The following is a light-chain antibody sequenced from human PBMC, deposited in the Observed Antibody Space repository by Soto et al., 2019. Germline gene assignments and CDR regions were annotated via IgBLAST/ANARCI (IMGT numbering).Light chain of an antibody. Sequence: ETVLTQSPATLSLSPGGRATLSCRASESVDIYLAWYQQKPGQAPRLLIYHASNRATVIPARFSGSGSGTDFTLTISSLEPEDSAVYYCQQRRNWPPLTFGGGTRVEIK. J-gene: IGKJ4*01. CDR3: QQRRNWPPLT. CDR1: ESVDIY. CDR2: HAS. V-gene: IGKV3-11*01.